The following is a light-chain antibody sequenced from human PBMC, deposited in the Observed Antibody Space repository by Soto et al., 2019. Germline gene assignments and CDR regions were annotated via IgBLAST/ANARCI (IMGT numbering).Light chain of an antibody. CDR3: QVWDGSSDQGV. CDR2: HDT. J-gene: IGLJ2*01. Sequence: SYELTQSPSVSVAPGKTARITCGGNNIGSKSVHWYQQKPGQAPVVVMYHDTDRPSGIPERFSGSNSANTATLTISRVEAGDEADYYCQVWDGSSDQGVFGGGTKVTVL. V-gene: IGLV3-21*04. CDR1: NIGSKS.